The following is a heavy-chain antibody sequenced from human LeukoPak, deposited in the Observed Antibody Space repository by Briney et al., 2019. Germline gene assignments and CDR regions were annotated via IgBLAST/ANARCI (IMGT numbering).Heavy chain of an antibody. J-gene: IGHJ4*02. D-gene: IGHD3-22*01. CDR3: ARIGSSGYYSYYFDY. Sequence: SETLSLTCTVSGGSISSGGYYWSWIRQHPGKGLEWIGYIYYSGSTYYNPSLKSRVTISIDTSKNQFSLKLSSVTAADTAVYYCARIGSSGYYSYYFDYWGQGTLVTVSS. CDR2: IYYSGST. V-gene: IGHV4-31*03. CDR1: GGSISSGGYY.